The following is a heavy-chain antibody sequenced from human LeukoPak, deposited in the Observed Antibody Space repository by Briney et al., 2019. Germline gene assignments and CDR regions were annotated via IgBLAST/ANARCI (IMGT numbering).Heavy chain of an antibody. J-gene: IGHJ5*02. CDR2: IHYTGST. D-gene: IGHD6-19*01. Sequence: SETLSLTCSVSGGSISSSSYYWGWIRQPPGKGLEWTGSIHYTGSTFYNPSLKGRVTISVDTSKHQSSLNLSSVTAADTAVYYCAAIIAVAGIPLVDPWGQGTLVTVSS. CDR1: GGSISSSSYY. V-gene: IGHV4-39*01. CDR3: AAIIAVAGIPLVDP.